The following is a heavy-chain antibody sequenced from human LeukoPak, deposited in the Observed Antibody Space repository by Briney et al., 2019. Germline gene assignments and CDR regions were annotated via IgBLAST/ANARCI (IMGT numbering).Heavy chain of an antibody. CDR3: ATSGGITMVRGVIRFDY. J-gene: IGHJ4*02. CDR2: FDPEDGET. CDR1: GYTLTELS. D-gene: IGHD3-10*01. Sequence: ASVKVSCKVSGYTLTELSMHWVRQAPGKGLEGMGGFDPEDGETIYAQKFQGRVTMTEDTSTDTAYMQLSSLRSEDTAVYYCATSGGITMVRGVIRFDYWGQGTLVTVSS. V-gene: IGHV1-24*01.